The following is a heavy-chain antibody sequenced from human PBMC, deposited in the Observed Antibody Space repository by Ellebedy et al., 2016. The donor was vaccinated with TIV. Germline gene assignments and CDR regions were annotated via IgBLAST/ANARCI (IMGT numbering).Heavy chain of an antibody. CDR1: GFTVSSNY. CDR2: IYSGGST. Sequence: GESLKISCAASGFTVSSNYMSWVRQAPGKGLEWVSVIYSGGSTYYADSVKGRFTISRDNSKNTLYLQMNSLRAEDTAVYYCARDWSPMNTMSDAFDVWGQGTMVTVSS. V-gene: IGHV3-66*01. CDR3: ARDWSPMNTMSDAFDV. D-gene: IGHD3-22*01. J-gene: IGHJ3*01.